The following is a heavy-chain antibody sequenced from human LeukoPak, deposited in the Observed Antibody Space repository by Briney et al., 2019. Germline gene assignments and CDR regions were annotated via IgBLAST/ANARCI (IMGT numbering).Heavy chain of an antibody. Sequence: ASVKVSCKVSGYIFTSYDINWVRQATGQGLEWMGWISPNSGNTGYAQKFQGRVTMTRNTSISTAYMELSSLRSEDTAVYYCARGGGSTWTQRGYFHPWGQGTLVTVSS. CDR2: ISPNSGNT. CDR1: GYIFTSYD. CDR3: ARGGGSTWTQRGYFHP. V-gene: IGHV1-8*01. D-gene: IGHD6-13*01. J-gene: IGHJ1*01.